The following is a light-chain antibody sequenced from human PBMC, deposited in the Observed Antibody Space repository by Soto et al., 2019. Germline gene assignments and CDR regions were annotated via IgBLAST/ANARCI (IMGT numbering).Light chain of an antibody. Sequence: EIVLTQSPGTLSLSPGERATLSCRASQSVSSSYLAWYQQKPGQAPRLLIYGASSRATGIPDRFSGSGSGTDFTLTISRLEPEDFAVHYCQQYGSQRVFGPGTKVDIK. V-gene: IGKV3-20*01. CDR2: GAS. CDR1: QSVSSSY. CDR3: QQYGSQRV. J-gene: IGKJ3*01.